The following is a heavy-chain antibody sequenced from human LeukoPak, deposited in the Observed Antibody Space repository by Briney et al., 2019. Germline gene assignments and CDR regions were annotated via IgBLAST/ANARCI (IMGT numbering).Heavy chain of an antibody. Sequence: SETLSLTCAVYGGSFSGYYWSWIRQPPGKGLEWIGEINHSGSTNYNPSLKSRVTISVDTSKNQLSLKLSSVTAADTAVYYCARTRIRYGDYFDYWGQGTLVTVSS. CDR2: INHSGST. CDR1: GGSFSGYY. D-gene: IGHD3-9*01. J-gene: IGHJ4*02. CDR3: ARTRIRYGDYFDY. V-gene: IGHV4-34*01.